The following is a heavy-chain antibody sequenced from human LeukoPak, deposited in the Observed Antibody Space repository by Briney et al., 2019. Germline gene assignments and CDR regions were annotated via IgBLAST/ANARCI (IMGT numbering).Heavy chain of an antibody. CDR2: VYHSGST. D-gene: IGHD3-16*01. V-gene: IGHV4-39*07. J-gene: IGHJ6*03. CDR3: ARETSQKGAHYMDV. Sequence: PSETLSLTCTVSGVSISSGSYYWGWIRQPPGKGLEWIGSVYHSGSTYYNPSLKSRVTVSVDTSKNQFSLKLRSVTAADTAVYYCARETSQKGAHYMDVWGKGTTATISS. CDR1: GVSISSGSYY.